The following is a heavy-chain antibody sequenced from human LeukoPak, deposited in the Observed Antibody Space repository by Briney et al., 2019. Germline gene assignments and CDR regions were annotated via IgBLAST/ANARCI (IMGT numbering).Heavy chain of an antibody. J-gene: IGHJ4*02. CDR3: ARRSDSGSDDGEDYFAY. CDR2: MYYDGSS. CDR1: GGSINSGTFY. Sequence: PSETLSLTCTVSGGSINSGTFYWGWIRQPPGKGLEWIGSMYYDGSSYDNPSLKSRVTTSVDTSKNQFSLKLTSVTAADTAVYFCARRSDSGSDDGEDYFAYWGQGTLVTVSS. D-gene: IGHD1-26*01. V-gene: IGHV4-39*01.